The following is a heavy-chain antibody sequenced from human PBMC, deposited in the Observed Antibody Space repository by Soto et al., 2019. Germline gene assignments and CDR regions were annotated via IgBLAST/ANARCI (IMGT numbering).Heavy chain of an antibody. CDR1: GGSISSGGYY. Sequence: QVQLQESGPGLVKPSQTLSLTCTVSGGSISSGGYYWSWIRQHPGKGLEWIGYIYYSGSTYYNPSLKSRVTLSVDTSKNQFSLKLSSVTAADTAVYYCAREVLEWLFFDYWGQGTLVTVSS. CDR3: AREVLEWLFFDY. V-gene: IGHV4-31*03. CDR2: IYYSGST. D-gene: IGHD3-3*01. J-gene: IGHJ4*02.